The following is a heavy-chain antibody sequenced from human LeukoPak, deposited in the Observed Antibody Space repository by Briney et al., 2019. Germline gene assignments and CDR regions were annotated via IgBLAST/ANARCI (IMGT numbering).Heavy chain of an antibody. Sequence: ASVKVSCKASGYTFSGYYMHWVRQAPGQGLEWMAWINPNTGDTNYPQKFQGRVTMTTDTSISTAFMELSRLTSDDTAVYYCARDLGGSGEDYWGQGTLVTVSS. D-gene: IGHD3-10*01. CDR3: ARDLGGSGEDY. J-gene: IGHJ4*02. V-gene: IGHV1-2*02. CDR1: GYTFSGYY. CDR2: INPNTGDT.